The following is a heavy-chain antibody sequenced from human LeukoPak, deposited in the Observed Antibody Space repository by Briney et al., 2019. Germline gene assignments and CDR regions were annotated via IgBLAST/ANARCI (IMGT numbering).Heavy chain of an antibody. CDR2: INPNSGGA. V-gene: IGHV1-2*02. Sequence: GASVKVSCKASGYTFSAHHVHWVRQAPGQGPEWMGWINPNSGGANLAQKFQGRVTLTRDTSITTVYMELNSLTSDDTAVYSCARGGYYYYMDVWGEGTTVTVSS. D-gene: IGHD3-10*01. J-gene: IGHJ6*03. CDR3: ARGGYYYYMDV. CDR1: GYTFSAHH.